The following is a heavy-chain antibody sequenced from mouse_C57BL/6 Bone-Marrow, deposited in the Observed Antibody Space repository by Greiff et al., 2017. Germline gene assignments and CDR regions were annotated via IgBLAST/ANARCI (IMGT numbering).Heavy chain of an antibody. CDR3: ARGGYYLDY. CDR1: GYTFTSSW. V-gene: IGHV1-69*01. Sequence: QVQLKQPGAELVMPGASVKLSCKASGYTFTSSWMHWVKQRPGQGLEWIGEIDPSDSYTNYNQKFKGKSTLTVDKSSSTAYMQLSSLTSEDSAVYYCARGGYYLDYWGQGTTLTVSS. CDR2: IDPSDSYT. D-gene: IGHD3-1*01. J-gene: IGHJ2*01.